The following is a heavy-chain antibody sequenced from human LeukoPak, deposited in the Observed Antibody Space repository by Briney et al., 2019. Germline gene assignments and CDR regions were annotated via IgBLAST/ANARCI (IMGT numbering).Heavy chain of an antibody. Sequence: SETLSLTCAVYGGSFSGYYWTWIRQTPEKGREWIGEMNPSGSTNYNPSLKSRATISVDTSKNQFSLELSSVTAADTAVYYCARGRQDVTMIVVVMTAVSYYLDVWGKGTTVTVS. CDR1: GGSFSGYY. CDR3: ARGRQDVTMIVVVMTAVSYYLDV. D-gene: IGHD3-22*01. V-gene: IGHV4-34*01. CDR2: MNPSGST. J-gene: IGHJ6*03.